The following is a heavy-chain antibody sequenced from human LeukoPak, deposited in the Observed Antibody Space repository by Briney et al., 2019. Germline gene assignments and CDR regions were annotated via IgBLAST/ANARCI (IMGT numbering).Heavy chain of an antibody. Sequence: GGSLRLSCAASGFTFSSYAMSWVRQAPGKGLEWVSAISGSGGSTYYADSVKGRFTISRDNSKNTLYLQMNSLRAEDTAVYYCAKDYYDSSGYYAHAEYFRHWGQGTLVTVSS. D-gene: IGHD3-22*01. J-gene: IGHJ1*01. CDR3: AKDYYDSSGYYAHAEYFRH. V-gene: IGHV3-23*01. CDR1: GFTFSSYA. CDR2: ISGSGGST.